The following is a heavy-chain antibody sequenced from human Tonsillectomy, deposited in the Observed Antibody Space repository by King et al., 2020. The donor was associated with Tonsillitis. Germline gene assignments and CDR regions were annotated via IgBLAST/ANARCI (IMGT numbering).Heavy chain of an antibody. D-gene: IGHD1-26*01. CDR2: IYYSGST. Sequence: QLQESGPGLVKPSQTLSLTCAVSGGSISSGGYSWSWIRQPPGKGLEWIGYIYYSGSTYYNPSLKSRVTISIDTSRNEFFLKLSSVTAADTAVYYCARADPGVGATPLFDYWGQGTLVTVSA. V-gene: IGHV4-30-4*07. J-gene: IGHJ4*02. CDR3: ARADPGVGATPLFDY. CDR1: GGSISSGGYS.